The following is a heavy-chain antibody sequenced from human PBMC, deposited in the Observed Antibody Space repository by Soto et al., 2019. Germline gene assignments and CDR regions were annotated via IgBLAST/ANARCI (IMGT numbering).Heavy chain of an antibody. CDR3: ARVVRYYYGSGSPGIDY. CDR2: IYYSGST. J-gene: IGHJ4*02. V-gene: IGHV4-30-4*01. Sequence: SETLSLTCTVSGGSISSGDYYWSWIRQPPGKGLEWIGYIYYSGSTYYNPSLKSRVTISVDTSKNQFSLKLSSVTAADTAVYYCARVVRYYYGSGSPGIDYWGQGTLVTVPQ. CDR1: GGSISSGDYY. D-gene: IGHD3-10*01.